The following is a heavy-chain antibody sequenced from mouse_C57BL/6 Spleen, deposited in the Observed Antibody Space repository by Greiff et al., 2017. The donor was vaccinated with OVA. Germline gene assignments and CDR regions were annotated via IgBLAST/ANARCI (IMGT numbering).Heavy chain of an antibody. CDR1: GFSLSTFGMG. CDR2: IWWDDDK. Sequence: QVQLKESGPGILQPSQTLSLTCSFSGFSLSTFGMGVGWIRQPSGKGLEWLAHIWWDDDKYYNPALKSRLTISKDTSKNQVFLKIANVDTADTATYYWARIEGYYYGSSYEGYAMDYWGQGTAVTVSS. D-gene: IGHD1-1*01. CDR3: ARIEGYYYGSSYEGYAMDY. J-gene: IGHJ4*01. V-gene: IGHV8-8*01.